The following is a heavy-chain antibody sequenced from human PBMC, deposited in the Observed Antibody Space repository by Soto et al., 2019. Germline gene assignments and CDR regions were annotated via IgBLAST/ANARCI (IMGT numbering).Heavy chain of an antibody. CDR2: IRSKANSYAT. V-gene: IGHV3-73*02. CDR3: TRRGGSGSYSDQTDAFDI. Sequence: EVQLVESGGGLVQPGGSLKLSCAASGFTFSGSAMHWVRQASGKGLEWVGRIRSKANSYATAYAASVKGRFTISRDDSKNTAYLQMNSLKTEDTAVYYCTRRGGSGSYSDQTDAFDIWGQGTMVTVSS. D-gene: IGHD1-26*01. CDR1: GFTFSGSA. J-gene: IGHJ3*02.